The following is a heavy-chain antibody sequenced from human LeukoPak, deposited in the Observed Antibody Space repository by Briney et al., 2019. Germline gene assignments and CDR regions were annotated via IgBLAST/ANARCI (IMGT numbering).Heavy chain of an antibody. CDR2: ISSSGSTI. D-gene: IGHD4-23*01. J-gene: IGHJ4*02. Sequence: GGSLRLSCAASGFTFSSYEMKWVRQAPGKGLEWVSYISSSGSTIYYADSVKGRFTISRDNAKNSLYLQMNSLRAEDTAVYYCARVPRWYVIDYWGQGTMVTVSS. CDR1: GFTFSSYE. V-gene: IGHV3-48*03. CDR3: ARVPRWYVIDY.